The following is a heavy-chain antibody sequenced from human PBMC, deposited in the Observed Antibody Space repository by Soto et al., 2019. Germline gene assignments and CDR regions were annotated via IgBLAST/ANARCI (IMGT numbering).Heavy chain of an antibody. J-gene: IGHJ4*02. Sequence: EVQLLESGGGWVQPGGSLRLSCEASGFTFITSAMSWVRQAPGKGLEWVATISDSGSTDYADSVKGRFTISRDNSKNTLYLQMNSLRAEDTAVFYCAKVWGEDGYCSRTSCLYYFHHWGQGTLVTVSS. CDR3: AKVWGEDGYCSRTSCLYYFHH. V-gene: IGHV3-23*01. D-gene: IGHD2-2*03. CDR2: ISDSGST. CDR1: GFTFITSA.